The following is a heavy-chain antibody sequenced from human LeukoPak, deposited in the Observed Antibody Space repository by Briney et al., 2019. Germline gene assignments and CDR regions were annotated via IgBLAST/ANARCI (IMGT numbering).Heavy chain of an antibody. CDR1: GGSISSYY. Sequence: SETLSLTCTVSGGSISSYYWSWIRQPPGKGLEWIGYIYYSGSTNYNPSLKSRVTISVDTSKNQFSLKLSSVTAADTAVYYCARTRGYYYYYYMDVWGKGTTVTVSS. CDR3: ARTRGYYYYYYMDV. J-gene: IGHJ6*03. V-gene: IGHV4-59*01. CDR2: IYYSGST.